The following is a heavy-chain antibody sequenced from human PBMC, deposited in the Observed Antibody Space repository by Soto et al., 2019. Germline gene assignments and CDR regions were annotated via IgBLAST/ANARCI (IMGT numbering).Heavy chain of an antibody. CDR1: GFTFTTYS. Sequence: GGSLRLSCAASGFTFTTYSMNWVRQAPGRGLEWVSYIGSSSTTTISHADSVKGRFTISRDNAKNSVFLQMNSLRVEDTAVYYCARDHDYAFDYWGQGTLVTVSS. V-gene: IGHV3-48*01. CDR3: ARDHDYAFDY. CDR2: IGSSSTTTI. J-gene: IGHJ4*02. D-gene: IGHD4-17*01.